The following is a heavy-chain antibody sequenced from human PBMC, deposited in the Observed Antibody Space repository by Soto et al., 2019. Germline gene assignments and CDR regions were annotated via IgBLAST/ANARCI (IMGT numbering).Heavy chain of an antibody. CDR3: AREGWELLGYYYYGMDV. D-gene: IGHD1-26*01. J-gene: IGHJ6*02. Sequence: ASVKVSCKASGYTFTSYGISWVRQAPGQGLEWMGWISAYNGNTNYAQKLQGRVTMATDTSTSTAYMELRSLRSDDTAVYYCAREGWELLGYYYYGMDVWGQGTTVTVSS. CDR2: ISAYNGNT. V-gene: IGHV1-18*04. CDR1: GYTFTSYG.